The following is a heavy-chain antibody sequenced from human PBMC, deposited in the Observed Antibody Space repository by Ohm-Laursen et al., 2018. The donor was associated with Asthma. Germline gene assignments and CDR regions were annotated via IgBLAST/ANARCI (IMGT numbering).Heavy chain of an antibody. J-gene: IGHJ5*02. CDR3: ARDLGDGYNSGGWFDP. CDR2: ISYDGTTK. Sequence: SLRLSCTASGFAFSTYAMHWVRQAPGKGLEWVAFISYDGTTKYYADSVKGQFTISRDNSKNTLYLQMNSLRTEDTALYYCARDLGDGYNSGGWFDPWGQGTLVTVSS. D-gene: IGHD5-24*01. CDR1: GFAFSTYA. V-gene: IGHV3-30-3*01.